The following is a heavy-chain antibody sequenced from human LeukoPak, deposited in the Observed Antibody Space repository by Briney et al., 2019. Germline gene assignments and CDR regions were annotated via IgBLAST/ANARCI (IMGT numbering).Heavy chain of an antibody. Sequence: GESLKISCKGSGYSFTSYWIGWVRQMPGKGLEWMGIIYPGDSDTRYSPSFQGQVTISADKSISTAYLQWSSLKASDTAMYYCARRTGDFWSGYHLDYWGQGALVTVSS. CDR2: IYPGDSDT. CDR1: GYSFTSYW. CDR3: ARRTGDFWSGYHLDY. J-gene: IGHJ4*02. D-gene: IGHD3-3*01. V-gene: IGHV5-51*01.